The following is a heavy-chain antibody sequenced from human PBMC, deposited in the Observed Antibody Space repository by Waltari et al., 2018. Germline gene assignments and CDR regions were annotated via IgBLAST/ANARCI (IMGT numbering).Heavy chain of an antibody. CDR1: GFTFSTFW. D-gene: IGHD1-7*01. Sequence: EVQLVESGGGLVQPGGSLRLSCAASGFTFSTFWMHWGGQAPGKGLEGGAKIKQDGSVKYYVDSLKGRFTISRDNAKNSLYLQMNSLRAEDTAVYYCTRGGNSLWDYWGQGTLVTVSS. CDR2: IKQDGSVK. V-gene: IGHV3-7*01. J-gene: IGHJ4*02. CDR3: TRGGNSLWDY.